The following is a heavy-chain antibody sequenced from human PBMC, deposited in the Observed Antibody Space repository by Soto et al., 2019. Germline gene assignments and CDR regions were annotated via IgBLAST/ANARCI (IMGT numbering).Heavy chain of an antibody. J-gene: IGHJ6*02. CDR3: ALVKSPAPVIGSGRSMDV. Sequence: QVQLVESGGGVVQPGRSLRLSCAASGFTFSSYAMHWVRQAPGKGLEWVAVISYDGSNKYYADSVKGRFTISRDNSKNTLYLQMNSLRAEDTDVYYSALVKSPAPVIGSGRSMDVWGQGTTVTVFS. V-gene: IGHV3-30-3*01. CDR1: GFTFSSYA. D-gene: IGHD2-8*02. CDR2: ISYDGSNK.